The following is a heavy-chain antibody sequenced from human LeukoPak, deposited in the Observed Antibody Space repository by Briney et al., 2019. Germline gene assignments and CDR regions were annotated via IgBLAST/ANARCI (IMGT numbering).Heavy chain of an antibody. CDR2: INHSGST. V-gene: IGHV4-34*01. CDR1: GGSFSGYY. J-gene: IGHJ4*02. CDR3: ARLPSGNYYGSGSYYRSVYSDY. Sequence: SETLSLTCAVYGGSFSGYYWSWIRQPPGKGLEWIGEINHSGSTNYNPSLKSRVTISVDTSKNQFSLKLSSVTAADTAVYYCARLPSGNYYGSGSYYRSVYSDYWGQGTLVTVSS. D-gene: IGHD3-10*01.